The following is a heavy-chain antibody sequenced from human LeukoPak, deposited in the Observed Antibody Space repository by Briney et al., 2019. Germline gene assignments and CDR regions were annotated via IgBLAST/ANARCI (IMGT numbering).Heavy chain of an antibody. D-gene: IGHD1-1*01. V-gene: IGHV3-33*01. CDR1: GFTFSSYG. J-gene: IGHJ6*02. Sequence: GGSLRLSCAASGFTFSSYGMHWVRQAPGKGLEWVAVIWYDGSNKYYADSVKGRFTISRDNAKNTLFLQMNSLRAEDTAVYYCARRGTGHGMDVWGQGTTVIVSS. CDR3: ARRGTGHGMDV. CDR2: IWYDGSNK.